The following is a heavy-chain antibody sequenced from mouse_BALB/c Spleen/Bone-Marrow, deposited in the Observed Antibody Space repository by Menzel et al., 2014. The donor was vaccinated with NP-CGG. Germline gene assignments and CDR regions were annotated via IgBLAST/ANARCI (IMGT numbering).Heavy chain of an antibody. Sequence: DLVKPGASVKLSCKASGYTFTSYWINWIKQRPGQGLEWIGRFAPGSGNTYYNEMFKGKATLTVDTSSSTAYIQLSSLSSEDPAVYFCARARSTVITTWYFGVWGAGTTVTVSS. CDR1: GYTFTSYW. CDR2: FAPGSGNT. J-gene: IGHJ1*01. D-gene: IGHD2-4*01. V-gene: IGHV1S41*01. CDR3: ARARSTVITTWYFGV.